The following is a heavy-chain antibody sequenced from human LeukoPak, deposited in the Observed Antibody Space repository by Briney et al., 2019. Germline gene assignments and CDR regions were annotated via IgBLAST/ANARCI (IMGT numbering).Heavy chain of an antibody. D-gene: IGHD2-21*02. J-gene: IGHJ4*02. Sequence: QPGRSLRLSCAASGFTFSSYGMHWVRQAPGKGLEWVAVIWYDGSNKYYADSVKGRFTISRDNSKNTLYLQMNSLRAEDTAVYYCARDGSVVTAITLDYWGQGTLVTVSS. CDR1: GFTFSSYG. V-gene: IGHV3-33*08. CDR2: IWYDGSNK. CDR3: ARDGSVVTAITLDY.